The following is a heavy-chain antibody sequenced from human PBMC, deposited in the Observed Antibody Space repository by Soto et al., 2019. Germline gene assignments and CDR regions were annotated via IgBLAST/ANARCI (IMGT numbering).Heavy chain of an antibody. D-gene: IGHD2-15*01. CDR2: INHSGST. CDR3: ARGPLAVVAATRFDY. V-gene: IGHV4-34*01. CDR1: GGSFSGYY. Sequence: TSETLSLTCAVYGGSFSGYYWSWIRQPPGKGLEWIGEINHSGSTNYNPSLKSRVTISVDTSKNQFSLKLSSVTAADTAVYYCARGPLAVVAATRFDYWGQGTLVTVSS. J-gene: IGHJ4*02.